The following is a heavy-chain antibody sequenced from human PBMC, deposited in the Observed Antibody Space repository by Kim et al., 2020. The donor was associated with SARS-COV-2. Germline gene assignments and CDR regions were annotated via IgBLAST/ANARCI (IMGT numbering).Heavy chain of an antibody. J-gene: IGHJ3*02. CDR2: IWYDGSNK. CDR1: GFTFSSYG. D-gene: IGHD3-22*01. CDR3: ARESITMIVGDAFDI. Sequence: GGSLRLSCAASGFTFSSYGMHWVRQAPGKGLEWVAVIWYDGSNKYYADSVKGRFTISRDNSKNTLYLQMNSLRAEDTAVYYCARESITMIVGDAFDIWGQGTMVTVSS. V-gene: IGHV3-33*01.